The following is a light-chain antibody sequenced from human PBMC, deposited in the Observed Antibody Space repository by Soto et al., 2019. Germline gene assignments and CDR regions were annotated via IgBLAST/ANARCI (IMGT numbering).Light chain of an antibody. CDR1: QSISTN. CDR2: AAS. J-gene: IGKJ5*01. CDR3: QQTYSIPPLT. V-gene: IGKV1-39*01. Sequence: DIQMTQSPSSLSASVGERVTITCRASQSISTNLNWYQEKSGKAPKLLIYAASLLKSGVPSRFSGSGSGTDFTLTISSLQPEDSATYYCQQTYSIPPLTFGQGTRLEIK.